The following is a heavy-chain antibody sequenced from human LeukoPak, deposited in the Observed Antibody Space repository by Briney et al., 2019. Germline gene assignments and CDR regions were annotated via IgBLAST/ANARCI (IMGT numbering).Heavy chain of an antibody. CDR2: VNPYIGGT. CDR3: ARGPDWDPDFDY. Sequence: SVKVSCKPSGFTFTAYRMYWVRQAPGHGREGMGWVNPYIGGTNYAQQFQGRVTTTTDTSISTPYLQLSGLRSGATAVYYPARGPDWDPDFDYWGHLTLVTVSS. V-gene: IGHV1-2*02. J-gene: IGHJ4*01. CDR1: GFTFTAYR. D-gene: IGHD3-9*01.